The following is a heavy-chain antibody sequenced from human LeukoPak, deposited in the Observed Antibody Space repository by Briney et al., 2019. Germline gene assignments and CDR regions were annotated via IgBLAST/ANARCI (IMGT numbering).Heavy chain of an antibody. CDR3: ARGRGAFHGYENFDY. CDR1: GYIFSNFW. D-gene: IGHD5-12*01. Sequence: PGESLKISCKVSGYIFSNFWIGWVRQTPGKGLEWMGVIYPDDSDSRYSPPFQGQVTIPADESMRTAYLQWTSLKASDTGLYYCARGRGAFHGYENFDYWGQGTLVAVSS. V-gene: IGHV5-51*01. J-gene: IGHJ4*02. CDR2: IYPDDSDS.